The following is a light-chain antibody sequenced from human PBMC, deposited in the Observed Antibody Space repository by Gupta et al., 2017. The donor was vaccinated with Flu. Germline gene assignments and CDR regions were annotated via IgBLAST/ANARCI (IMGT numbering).Light chain of an antibody. V-gene: IGKV3-15*01. Sequence: TLSGSPGERATLSCRASQSVSSNLAWYQQKPGQAPRLLIYGASTRATGIPARFSGSGSGTEFTLTISSLQSEDFAVYYCQQYNNWPPPYTFGQGTKLEIK. CDR2: GAS. J-gene: IGKJ2*01. CDR1: QSVSSN. CDR3: QQYNNWPPPYT.